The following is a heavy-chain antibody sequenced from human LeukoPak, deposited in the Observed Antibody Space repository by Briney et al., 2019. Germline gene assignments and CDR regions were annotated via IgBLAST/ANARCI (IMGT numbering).Heavy chain of an antibody. J-gene: IGHJ6*02. CDR2: IYYSGST. V-gene: IGHV4-59*12. D-gene: IGHD3-10*01. CDR1: GGSISSYY. CDR3: ARDLGLYYGSGSYTKLDYYYGMDV. Sequence: SETLSLTCTVSGGSISSYYWSWIRQPPGKGLEWIGYIYYSGSTNYNPSLKSRVTISVDTSKNQFSLKLSSVTAADTAAYYCARDLGLYYGSGSYTKLDYYYGMDVWGQGTTVTVSS.